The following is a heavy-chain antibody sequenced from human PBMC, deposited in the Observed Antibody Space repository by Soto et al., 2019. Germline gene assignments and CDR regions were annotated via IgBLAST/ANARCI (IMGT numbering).Heavy chain of an antibody. V-gene: IGHV1-18*01. CDR1: GYTFTSYG. D-gene: IGHD3-9*01. CDR3: ARVPYYDILTGPLGDYYYYGMDV. CDR2: ISAYNGNT. Sequence: GVSVKVSCKASGYTFTSYGISWVRQAPGQGLEWMGWISAYNGNTNYAQKLQGRVTMTTDTSTSTAYMELRSLRSDDTAVYYCARVPYYDILTGPLGDYYYYGMDVWGQGTTVTVSS. J-gene: IGHJ6*02.